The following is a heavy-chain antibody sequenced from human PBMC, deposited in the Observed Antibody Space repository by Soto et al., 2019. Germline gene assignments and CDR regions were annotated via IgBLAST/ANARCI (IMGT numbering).Heavy chain of an antibody. Sequence: PGGSLRLSCAASGFTFSNYGIHWVRQAPCKGLEWVAVISYDGSNKYYADSVKGRFTISRDNSKNTLYLQMNSLRAEDTAVYYCAKGDWFDPWGQGTLVTVSS. CDR3: AKGDWFDP. J-gene: IGHJ5*02. CDR1: GFTFSNYG. V-gene: IGHV3-30*18. CDR2: ISYDGSNK.